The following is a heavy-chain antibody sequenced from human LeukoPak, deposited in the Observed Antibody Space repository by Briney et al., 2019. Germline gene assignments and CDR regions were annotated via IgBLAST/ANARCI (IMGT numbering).Heavy chain of an antibody. CDR3: ARDEGNSSWYTFDY. J-gene: IGHJ4*02. V-gene: IGHV6-1*01. CDR1: GDSVSNNNGA. CDR2: TYYRSKWYN. Sequence: SQTLSVTCAISGDSVSNNNGAWNWIRQSPSRGLEWLGRTYYRSKWYNDYAVSLKGRITINPDTSKSQFSLQLNSVTPEDTAVYYCARDEGNSSWYTFDYWGQGTLVTVSS. D-gene: IGHD6-13*01.